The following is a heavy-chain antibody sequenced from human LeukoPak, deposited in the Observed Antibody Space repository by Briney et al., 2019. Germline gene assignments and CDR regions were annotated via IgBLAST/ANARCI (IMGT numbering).Heavy chain of an antibody. V-gene: IGHV4-39*07. CDR3: ARGNMVRGVTVWFDP. CDR1: GGSISSRSYY. J-gene: IGHJ5*02. Sequence: SETLSLTCTVSGGSISSRSYYWGWIRQPPGKGLEWIGSIYYSGSTYYNPSLKSRVTISVDTSKNQFSLKLSSVTAADTAVYYCARGNMVRGVTVWFDPWGQGTLVTVSS. CDR2: IYYSGST. D-gene: IGHD3-10*01.